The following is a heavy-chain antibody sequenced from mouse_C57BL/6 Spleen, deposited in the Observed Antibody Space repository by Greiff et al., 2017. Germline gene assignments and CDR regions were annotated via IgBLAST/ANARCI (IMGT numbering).Heavy chain of an antibody. CDR3: ASGLYYYAMDY. J-gene: IGHJ4*01. Sequence: EVQLQESGPVLVKPGASVKMSCKASGYTFTDYYMNWVKQSHGKSLEWIGVINPYNGGTSYNQKFKGKATLTVDKSSSTAYMELNSLTSEDSAVYYCASGLYYYAMDYWGQGTSVTVSS. CDR2: INPYNGGT. CDR1: GYTFTDYY. V-gene: IGHV1-19*01.